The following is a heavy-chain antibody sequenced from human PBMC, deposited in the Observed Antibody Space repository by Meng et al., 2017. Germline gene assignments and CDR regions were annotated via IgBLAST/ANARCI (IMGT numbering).Heavy chain of an antibody. J-gene: IGHJ4*02. CDR1: GGTFSSYA. D-gene: IGHD4-11*01. Sequence: QGQLVQCGAEVKKPGSSGKVSCKASGGTFSSYAISWVRQAPGQGLEWMGGIIPIFGTANYAQKFQGRVTITADESTSTAYMELSSLRSEDTAVYYCARDDYSNYLPFDYWGQGTLVTVSS. CDR2: IIPIFGTA. CDR3: ARDDYSNYLPFDY. V-gene: IGHV1-69*01.